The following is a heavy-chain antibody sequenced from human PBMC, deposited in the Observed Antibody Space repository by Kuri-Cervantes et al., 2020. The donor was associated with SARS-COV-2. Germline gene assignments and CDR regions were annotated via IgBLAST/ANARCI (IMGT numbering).Heavy chain of an antibody. J-gene: IGHJ4*02. Sequence: GESLKISCAASGFTFSSYWMSWVRQAPGKGLEWVANIKQDGSEKYYVDSVKGRFTISRDNAKNSLYLQMNSLRPEDTAFYYCARGPYSSPSFFDYWGQGTLVTVSS. CDR1: GFTFSSYW. CDR3: ARGPYSSPSFFDY. CDR2: IKQDGSEK. D-gene: IGHD6-6*01. V-gene: IGHV3-7*03.